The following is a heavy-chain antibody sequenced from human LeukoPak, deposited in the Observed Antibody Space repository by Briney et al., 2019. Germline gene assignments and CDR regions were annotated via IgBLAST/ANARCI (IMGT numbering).Heavy chain of an antibody. CDR2: IYYSGST. J-gene: IGHJ4*02. V-gene: IGHV4-59*01. CDR3: ARLRAAAADWYSDY. CDR1: GGSISSYY. D-gene: IGHD6-13*01. Sequence: PSETLSLTCTVSGGSISSYYWSWIRQPPGKGLEWIGYIYYSGSTNYNPSLKSRVTISVDTSKNQFSLKLSSVTAADTAVYYCARLRAAAADWYSDYWGQGTLVTVSS.